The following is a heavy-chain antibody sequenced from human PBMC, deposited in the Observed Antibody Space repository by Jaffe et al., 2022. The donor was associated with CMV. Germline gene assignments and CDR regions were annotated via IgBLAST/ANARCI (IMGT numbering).Heavy chain of an antibody. CDR3: ARVREHEYQLLWAGYGMDV. CDR2: INPNSGGT. V-gene: IGHV1-2*02. Sequence: QVQLVQSGAEVKKPGASVKVSCKASGYTFTGYYMHWVRQAPGQGLEWMGWINPNSGGTNYAQKFQGRVTMTRDTSISTAYMELSRLRSDDTAVYYCARVREHEYQLLWAGYGMDVWGQGTTVTVSS. D-gene: IGHD2-2*01. J-gene: IGHJ6*02. CDR1: GYTFTGYY.